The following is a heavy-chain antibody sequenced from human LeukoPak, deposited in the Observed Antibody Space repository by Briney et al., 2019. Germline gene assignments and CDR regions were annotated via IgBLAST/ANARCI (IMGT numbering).Heavy chain of an antibody. CDR2: IYYSGST. Sequence: SETLSLTCTVSGGSISSGGYYWSWIRQHPRKGLEWIGNIYYSGSTYDNPSLKSRVTISVDTSKNQFSLKLNSVTAADTAVYYCAREREGYYDSSGYYYGPFDYWGQGTLVTVSS. J-gene: IGHJ4*02. CDR3: AREREGYYDSSGYYYGPFDY. CDR1: GGSISSGGYY. V-gene: IGHV4-31*03. D-gene: IGHD3-22*01.